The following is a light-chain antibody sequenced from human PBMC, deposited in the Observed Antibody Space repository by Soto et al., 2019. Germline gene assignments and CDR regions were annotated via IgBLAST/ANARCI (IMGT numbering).Light chain of an antibody. CDR3: QQNGSLP. Sequence: EIVLPQSPGTLSVSPGERATLSCRASQSISSNYLAWYQQKPGQAPSLLIYGASSRATGIPDRFSGSGSGTHFAITISSLEPEDSAIYYWQQNGSLPFGQGTKVELK. CDR1: QSISSNY. V-gene: IGKV3-20*01. J-gene: IGKJ1*01. CDR2: GAS.